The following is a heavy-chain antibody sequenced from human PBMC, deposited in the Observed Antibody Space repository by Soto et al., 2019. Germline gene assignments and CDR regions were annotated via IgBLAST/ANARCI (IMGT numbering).Heavy chain of an antibody. D-gene: IGHD4-17*01. Sequence: SETLSLTCTVSGGSISSYYWIWIRQPPGKGLEWIGYIYYSGSTNYNPSLKSRVTISVDTSKNQFSLKLSSVTAADTAVYYCATLYGDTDYWGQGTLVTVSS. CDR3: ATLYGDTDY. CDR1: GGSISSYY. CDR2: IYYSGST. V-gene: IGHV4-59*01. J-gene: IGHJ4*02.